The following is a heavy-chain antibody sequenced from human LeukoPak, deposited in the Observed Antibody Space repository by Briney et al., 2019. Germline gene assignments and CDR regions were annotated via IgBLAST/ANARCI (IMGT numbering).Heavy chain of an antibody. D-gene: IGHD3-22*01. CDR2: IYYSGST. V-gene: IGHV4-59*01. CDR3: ARGGGYDSSGYYPPFDY. J-gene: IGHJ4*02. Sequence: SETLSLTCTVSGGSISSDYWSWIRQPPGKGLEWIGYIYYSGSTNYNPSLKSRVTISVDTSKNQFSLKLTSVTAADTAVYFCARGGGYDSSGYYPPFDYWGQGTLVTVSS. CDR1: GGSISSDY.